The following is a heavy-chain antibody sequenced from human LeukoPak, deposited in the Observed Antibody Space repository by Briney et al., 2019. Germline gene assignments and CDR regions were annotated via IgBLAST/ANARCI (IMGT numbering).Heavy chain of an antibody. J-gene: IGHJ4*02. V-gene: IGHV3-23*01. CDR2: ISASGGAT. D-gene: IGHD6-13*01. CDR1: GFTFNNYA. Sequence: GGSLRLSCAASGFTFNNYATSWVRHAPGKGLEGVSAISASGGATFYADSVKGRFTISRDNSKNTPYLQMNSLRAEDTAVYYCARSTWYSSSWYYFDYWGRGTLLTVSS. CDR3: ARSTWYSSSWYYFDY.